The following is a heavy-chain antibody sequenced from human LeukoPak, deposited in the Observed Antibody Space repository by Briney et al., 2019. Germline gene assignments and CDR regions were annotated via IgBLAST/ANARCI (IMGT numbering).Heavy chain of an antibody. CDR2: IKQDGSEK. D-gene: IGHD3-10*01. Sequence: GGSLRLSCAASGFTFSSYWMSWVRQAPGKGLEWVANIKQDGSEKYYVDSVKGRFTISRDNAKNSLYLQMNSLRAEDTALYYCAKDRGPRFLYMDVWAKGTTVTVSS. CDR3: AKDRGPRFLYMDV. J-gene: IGHJ6*03. V-gene: IGHV3-7*03. CDR1: GFTFSSYW.